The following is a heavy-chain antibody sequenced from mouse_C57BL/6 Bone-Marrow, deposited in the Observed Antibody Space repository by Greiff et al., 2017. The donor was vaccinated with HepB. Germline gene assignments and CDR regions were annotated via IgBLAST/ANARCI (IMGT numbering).Heavy chain of an antibody. CDR3: TRGSKFWYAMDY. CDR1: GFTFSSYA. D-gene: IGHD2-5*01. CDR2: ISSGGDYI. J-gene: IGHJ4*01. V-gene: IGHV5-9-1*02. Sequence: EVKVVESGEGLVKPGGSLKLSCAASGFTFSSYAMSWVRQTPEKRLEWVAYISSGGDYIYYADTVKGRFTISRDNARNTLYLQMSSLKSEDTAMYYCTRGSKFWYAMDYWGQGTSVTVSS.